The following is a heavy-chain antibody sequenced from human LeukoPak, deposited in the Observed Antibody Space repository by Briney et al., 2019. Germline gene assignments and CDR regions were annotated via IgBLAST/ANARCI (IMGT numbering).Heavy chain of an antibody. V-gene: IGHV1-2*02. CDR1: GYTFTGYY. Sequence: ASVKVSCKASGYTFTGYYMHWVRQAPGQGLEWMGWINPNSGGTNYAQKFQGRVTMTRDTSISTAYMELSRLRSEDTAVYYCASERAWIAARRAPLDYWGQGALVTVSS. CDR2: INPNSGGT. CDR3: ASERAWIAARRAPLDY. D-gene: IGHD6-6*01. J-gene: IGHJ4*02.